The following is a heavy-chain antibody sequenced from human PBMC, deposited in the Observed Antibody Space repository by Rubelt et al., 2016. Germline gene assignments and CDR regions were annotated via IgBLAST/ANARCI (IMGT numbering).Heavy chain of an antibody. CDR1: RFNFDDYW. CDR3: ARGGGRFGLGPKDAFDS. D-gene: IGHD3-16*01. Sequence: EVQLVQSGGGLVQPGGSLRLSCAASRFNFDDYWMSWVRQAPGKGLEWVANIKKDGSDKNYVDSVKGRFNISRDNAKNSMYLQRNGRTAEDTALYYCARGGGRFGLGPKDAFDSWGQGTMVTVSS. CDR2: IKKDGSDK. J-gene: IGHJ3*02. V-gene: IGHV3-7*01.